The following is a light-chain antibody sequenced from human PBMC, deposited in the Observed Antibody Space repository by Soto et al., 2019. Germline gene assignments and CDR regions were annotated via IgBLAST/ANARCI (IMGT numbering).Light chain of an antibody. Sequence: QSALTQPPSASGSPGQSVTISCTGTSSDVGGYNYVSWYQQHPGKAPKLIIYEVSKRPSGVPDRFSGSKSVNTASLTVSGLQAEDEADYYCSSYAGSNNFVFGTGTKVTVL. J-gene: IGLJ1*01. V-gene: IGLV2-8*01. CDR3: SSYAGSNNFV. CDR2: EVS. CDR1: SSDVGGYNY.